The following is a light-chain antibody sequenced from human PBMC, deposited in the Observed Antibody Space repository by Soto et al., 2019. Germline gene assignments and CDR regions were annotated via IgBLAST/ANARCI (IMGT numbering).Light chain of an antibody. CDR2: AAS. J-gene: IGKJ5*01. CDR1: QSISTNY. Sequence: EVVLTQAPGTLPLSPGERATLSCRASQSISTNYLAWYQQKPGQAPKLLIYAASSRLTGSPDRFSGSGSGTDCTLTIRRLEPEDLALYYCQQDGRTFGQGTRLYIK. CDR3: QQDGRT. V-gene: IGKV3-20*01.